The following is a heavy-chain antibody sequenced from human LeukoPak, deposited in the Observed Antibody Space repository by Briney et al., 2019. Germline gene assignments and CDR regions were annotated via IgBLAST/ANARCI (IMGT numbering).Heavy chain of an antibody. D-gene: IGHD2-15*01. CDR1: GGSISSGGYY. V-gene: IGHV4-31*03. Sequence: SETLSLTCTVSGGSISSGGYYWNWIRQHPEKGLEWIGYIYYSGTTYYNPSLKSRIAISVDTPRNHFSLKLSSVTAADTAVYYCARNSSTLRYCSGGDCYSTWFDPWGQGTLVTVSS. J-gene: IGHJ5*02. CDR2: IYYSGTT. CDR3: ARNSSTLRYCSGGDCYSTWFDP.